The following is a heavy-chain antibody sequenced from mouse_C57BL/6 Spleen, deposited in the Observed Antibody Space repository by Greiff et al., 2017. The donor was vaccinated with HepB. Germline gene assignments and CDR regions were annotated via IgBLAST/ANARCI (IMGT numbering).Heavy chain of an antibody. CDR1: GFTFSDYG. Sequence: EVKLVESGGGLVKPGGSLKLSCAASGFTFSDYGMHWVRQAPEKGLEWVAYISSGSSTIYYADTVKGRFTISRDNAKNTLFLKMTSLRSEDTAVYYCARSYDEGYYYAMDYWGQGTSVTVSS. V-gene: IGHV5-17*01. CDR3: ARSYDEGYYYAMDY. D-gene: IGHD2-12*01. J-gene: IGHJ4*01. CDR2: ISSGSSTI.